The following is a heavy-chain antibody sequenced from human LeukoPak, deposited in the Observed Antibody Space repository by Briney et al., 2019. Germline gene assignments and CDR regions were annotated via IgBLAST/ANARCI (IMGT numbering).Heavy chain of an antibody. V-gene: IGHV3-33*06. CDR3: AKEFLPLSSLGELSLLD. CDR1: GFTFSSYG. Sequence: GRSLRLSCAASGFTFSSYGMHWVRQAPGKGPERVAVIWYDGIITYYADSVKGRFTISRDNSENTLYLQINSLRAEDTALYYCAKEFLPLSSLGELSLLDWGQGTLVTVSS. CDR2: IWYDGIIT. J-gene: IGHJ4*02. D-gene: IGHD3-16*01.